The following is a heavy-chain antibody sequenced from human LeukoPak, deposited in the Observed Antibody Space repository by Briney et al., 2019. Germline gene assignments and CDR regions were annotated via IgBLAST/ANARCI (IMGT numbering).Heavy chain of an antibody. CDR2: ISGRSADI. CDR1: GFTFSSYA. D-gene: IGHD6-19*01. V-gene: IGHV3-21*01. J-gene: IGHJ6*03. Sequence: GGSLRLSCAASGFTFSSYAMNWVRQAPGKGLEWVSSISGRSADIYYADSVKGRFTISRDNSKNTLYLQMNSLRAEDTAVYFCAKGSKAVLFTRDHYMDVWGKGTTVTISS. CDR3: AKGSKAVLFTRDHYMDV.